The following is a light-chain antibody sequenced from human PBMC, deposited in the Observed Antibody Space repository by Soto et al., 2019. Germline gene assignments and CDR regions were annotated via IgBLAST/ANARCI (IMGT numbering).Light chain of an antibody. Sequence: QSALTQPPSVSVAPGQRVTVSCTGSSSNIGAGYDVHWYQQLPGTAPKLLIYGNSNRPSGVPHRFSGSKSVPSASLAITGLQAEDEAAYYCQSYDSSVSGWVFGGGTKLTV. J-gene: IGLJ3*02. CDR3: QSYDSSVSGWV. V-gene: IGLV1-40*01. CDR2: GNS. CDR1: SSNIGAGYD.